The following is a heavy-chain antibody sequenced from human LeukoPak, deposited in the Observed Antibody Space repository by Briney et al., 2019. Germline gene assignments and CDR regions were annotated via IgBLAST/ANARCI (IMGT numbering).Heavy chain of an antibody. CDR2: IYYSGST. Sequence: SETLSLTCTVSGGSTSSSSYYWGWIRQPPGKGLEWIGSIYYSGSTYYNPSLKSRVTISVDTSKNQFSLKLSSVTAADTAVYYCASIPPLYCSTSSCYSRSFDFWGQGILVTVSS. D-gene: IGHD2-2*02. CDR3: ASIPPLYCSTSSCYSRSFDF. V-gene: IGHV4-39*01. CDR1: GGSTSSSSYY. J-gene: IGHJ4*02.